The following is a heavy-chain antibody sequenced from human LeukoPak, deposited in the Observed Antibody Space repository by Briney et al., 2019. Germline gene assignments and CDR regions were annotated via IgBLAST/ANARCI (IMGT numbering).Heavy chain of an antibody. Sequence: GGSLRLSCAASGFTFSSYSMNWVRQAPGKGLEWVSSISSSSSYIYYADSVKGRITISRDNAKNSLYLQMNSLRAEDTAVYYCARPVAVAGRYYYYGMDVWGQGTTVTVSS. V-gene: IGHV3-21*01. CDR3: ARPVAVAGRYYYYGMDV. J-gene: IGHJ6*02. D-gene: IGHD6-19*01. CDR1: GFTFSSYS. CDR2: ISSSSSYI.